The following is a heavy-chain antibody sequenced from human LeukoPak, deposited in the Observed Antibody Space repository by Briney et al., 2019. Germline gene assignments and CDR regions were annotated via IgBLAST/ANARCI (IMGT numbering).Heavy chain of an antibody. CDR2: IFYTGGT. V-gene: IGHV4-39*01. CDR1: GDPISGSSYY. Sequence: SETLSLTCTVSGDPISGSSYYWAWIRQPPGKGLEYIGSIFYTGGTYYNPSLKSRVTLTVDTSKNEFSLRLTSVTAADTSVYYCARHGDYGDYVGWFDPWGQGTLVTVSS. J-gene: IGHJ5*02. CDR3: ARHGDYGDYVGWFDP. D-gene: IGHD4-17*01.